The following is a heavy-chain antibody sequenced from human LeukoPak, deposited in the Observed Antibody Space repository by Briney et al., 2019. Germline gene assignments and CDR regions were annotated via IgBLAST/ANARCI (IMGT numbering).Heavy chain of an antibody. CDR3: ARDCDYGGNRLDYFDY. D-gene: IGHD4-23*01. CDR1: GGSISSFY. J-gene: IGHJ4*02. V-gene: IGHV4-4*07. CDR2: IYGSGST. Sequence: PSETLSLTCTVSGGSISSFYWSWIRQPAGKALQWIGRIYGSGSTDYNPSLKSRVTMSIDTSKNQFSLQLSSVTAADTAVYCCARDCDYGGNRLDYFDYWGQGTLVTVSS.